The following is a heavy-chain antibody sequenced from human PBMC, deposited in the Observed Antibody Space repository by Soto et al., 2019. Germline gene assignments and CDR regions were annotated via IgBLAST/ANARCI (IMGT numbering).Heavy chain of an antibody. Sequence: GGSLRLSGAASGFTVSSYCIHWVRQPPCKGLEWVAVISYDGSHKFYADSVKGRFTLSRDVSKGTLYLEMNSLRAEDTAVYYYSKQMFPQTVLDSSPPCFDYGVPGTL. CDR1: GFTVSSYC. J-gene: IGHJ4*02. D-gene: IGHD2-2*01. CDR3: SKQMFPQTVLDSSPPCFDY. CDR2: ISYDGSHK. V-gene: IGHV3-30*18.